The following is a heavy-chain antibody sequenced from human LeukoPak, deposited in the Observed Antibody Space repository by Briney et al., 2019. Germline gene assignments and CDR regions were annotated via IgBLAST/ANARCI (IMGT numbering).Heavy chain of an antibody. V-gene: IGHV1-2*07. Sequence: ASVKVSCKASGYTFSGYYIHGIRQAPGQGLEWMGWINPNNGDTKYAHTFHGRVTMTRDTSIRTAYMELSGLRYDDTALYYCARDSNYYDSTDYLDHWGQGSQIIVSS. D-gene: IGHD3-9*01. CDR2: INPNNGDT. J-gene: IGHJ4*02. CDR1: GYTFSGYY. CDR3: ARDSNYYDSTDYLDH.